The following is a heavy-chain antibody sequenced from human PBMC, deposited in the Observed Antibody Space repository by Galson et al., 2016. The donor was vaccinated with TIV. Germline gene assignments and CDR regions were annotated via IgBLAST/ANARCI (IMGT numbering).Heavy chain of an antibody. CDR1: GGSFSGYY. CDR2: INHSGST. V-gene: IGHV4-34*01. J-gene: IGHJ6*02. CDR3: ARDLNYDFWSGYYVHDSYYGMDV. D-gene: IGHD3-3*01. Sequence: ETLSLPCAVYGGSFSGYYWSWIRQPPGKGLEWSGEINHSGSTNYNVSLKSRVTISVDTSKNQFSLKLLSVTAADTAVYYCARDLNYDFWSGYYVHDSYYGMDVWGQGTTVTVSS.